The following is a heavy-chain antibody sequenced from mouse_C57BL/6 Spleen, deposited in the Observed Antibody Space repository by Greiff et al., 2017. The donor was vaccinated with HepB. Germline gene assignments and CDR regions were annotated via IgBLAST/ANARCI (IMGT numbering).Heavy chain of an antibody. CDR1: GYTFTSYW. D-gene: IGHD1-1*01. Sequence: VQLQQSGAELVRPGSSVKLSCKASGYTFTSYWMHWVKQRPIQGLEWIGNIDPSDSETHYNQKFKDKATLTVDKSSSTAYMQLSSLTSEDSAVYYCAREGDYYGSSSAWFAYWGQGTLVTVSA. J-gene: IGHJ3*01. CDR2: IDPSDSET. CDR3: AREGDYYGSSSAWFAY. V-gene: IGHV1-52*01.